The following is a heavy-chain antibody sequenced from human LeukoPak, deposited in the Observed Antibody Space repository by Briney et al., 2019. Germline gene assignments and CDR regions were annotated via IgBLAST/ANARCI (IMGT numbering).Heavy chain of an antibody. CDR3: ATPTAGTWHFDY. D-gene: IGHD1-1*01. Sequence: GGSLRLSCAASGFTFSSYWMTWVRQAPGKGLEGVANIKQDASERYYVDSVKGRFTISRDNAKNSLYLQMNSLRAEDTAVYHCATPTAGTWHFDYWGQGTLVTVSS. CDR1: GFTFSSYW. J-gene: IGHJ4*02. CDR2: IKQDASER. V-gene: IGHV3-7*01.